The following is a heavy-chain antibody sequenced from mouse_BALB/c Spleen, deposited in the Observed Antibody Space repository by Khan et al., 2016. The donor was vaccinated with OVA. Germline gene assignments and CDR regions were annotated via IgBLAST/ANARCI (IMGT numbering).Heavy chain of an antibody. V-gene: IGHV1S135*01. D-gene: IGHD2-2*01. Sequence: VQLKQSGPELMKPGASVKISCKASGYSFTSYYIHWVLQSHGKSLEWIGYIDPFSGGATYNQKFKGKATLTVDKSSNTAYIHLSNLTSEDSAVYYWTRHGYVAWFTYWGQGTLVTVSA. J-gene: IGHJ3*01. CDR2: IDPFSGGA. CDR1: GYSFTSYY. CDR3: TRHGYVAWFTY.